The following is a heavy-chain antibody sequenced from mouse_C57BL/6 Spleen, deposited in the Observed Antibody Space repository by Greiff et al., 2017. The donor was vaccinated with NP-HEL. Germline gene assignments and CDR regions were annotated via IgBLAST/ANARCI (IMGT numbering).Heavy chain of an antibody. J-gene: IGHJ4*01. CDR2: INPSNGGT. CDR1: GYTFTSYW. V-gene: IGHV1-53*01. D-gene: IGHD1-1*01. CDR3: ARGPITTGVATWYYAMDY. Sequence: QVQLQQPGTELVKPGASVKLSCKASGYTFTSYWMHWVKQRPGQGLEWIGNINPSNGGTNYNEKFKSKATLTVDKSSSTAYMQLSSLTSEDSAVYYWARGPITTGVATWYYAMDYWGQGTSVTVSS.